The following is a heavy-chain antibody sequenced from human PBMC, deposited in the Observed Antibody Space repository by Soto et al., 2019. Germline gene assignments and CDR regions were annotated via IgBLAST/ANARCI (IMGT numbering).Heavy chain of an antibody. CDR2: IWKDGHDS. J-gene: IGHJ2*01. CDR1: GFTFSNYG. Sequence: QEQLVESGGGVVQPGGSLRLSCAASGFTFSNYGMFWARQAPGKGLQWVTVIWKDGHDSYYEESVRGRFTNSRDNLKNTLYLQMDSLRGEDTGVYYCVRCYGGSFPYCYFDLWGRGTPVAVSP. V-gene: IGHV3-33*01. D-gene: IGHD2-15*01. CDR3: VRCYGGSFPYCYFDL.